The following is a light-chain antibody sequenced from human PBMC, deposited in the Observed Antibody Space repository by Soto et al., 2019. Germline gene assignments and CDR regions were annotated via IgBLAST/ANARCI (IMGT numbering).Light chain of an antibody. J-gene: IGLJ1*01. CDR1: SSDVGYYNY. V-gene: IGLV2-14*01. CDR3: SSYTSSSTYV. CDR2: DVN. Sequence: QPVLTQPASVSGSPGQSIAISCTGTSSDVGYYNYVSWYQQHPGKAPKVMIYDVNNRPSGVSDRFSGSKSGNTASLTISGLQAEDEADYYCSSYTSSSTYVIGTGTKVTVL.